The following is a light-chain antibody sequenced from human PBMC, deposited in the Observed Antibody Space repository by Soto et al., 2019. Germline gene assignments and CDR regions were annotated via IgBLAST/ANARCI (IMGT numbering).Light chain of an antibody. V-gene: IGKV1-39*01. Sequence: DIQMTQSPSSLSASLGDRVTIICRASQNVNEFLNWFQQKPGKAPKLLISGASRLQSGVPSRFSGSGSRTAFTLTISSLQREDLATYYCQQTASVPWTFGLGTKVEI. CDR3: QQTASVPWT. J-gene: IGKJ1*01. CDR2: GAS. CDR1: QNVNEF.